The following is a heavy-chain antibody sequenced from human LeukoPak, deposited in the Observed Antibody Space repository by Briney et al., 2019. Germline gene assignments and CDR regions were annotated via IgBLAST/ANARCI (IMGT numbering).Heavy chain of an antibody. V-gene: IGHV3-11*06. CDR2: ISSSSSYT. Sequence: GGSLRLSCAASGFTFSDYYMSWIRQAPGKGLEWVSYISSSSSYTNYADSVKGRFTISRDNAKNSLYLQMNSLRAEDTAVYYCARDWSYCSGGSCYGGVFDYWGQGTLVTVSS. CDR3: ARDWSYCSGGSCYGGVFDY. CDR1: GFTFSDYY. D-gene: IGHD2-15*01. J-gene: IGHJ4*02.